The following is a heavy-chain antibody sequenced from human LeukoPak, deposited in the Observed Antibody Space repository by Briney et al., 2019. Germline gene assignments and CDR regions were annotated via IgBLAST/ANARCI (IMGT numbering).Heavy chain of an antibody. V-gene: IGHV4-61*02. CDR2: IYTSGST. D-gene: IGHD3-10*01. CDR3: AREVKRVLLWFGESHDAFDI. J-gene: IGHJ3*02. CDR1: GGSISSGSYY. Sequence: SETLSLTCTVSGGSISSGSYYWSWIRQPAGKGLEWIGRIYTSGSTNYNPSLKSRVTISVDTSKNQFSLKLSSVTAADTAVYYCAREVKRVLLWFGESHDAFDIWGQGTMVTVSS.